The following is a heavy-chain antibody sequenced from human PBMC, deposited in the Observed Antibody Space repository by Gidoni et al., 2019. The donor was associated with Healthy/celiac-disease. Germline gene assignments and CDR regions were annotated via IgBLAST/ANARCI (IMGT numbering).Heavy chain of an antibody. J-gene: IGHJ4*02. D-gene: IGHD6-13*01. CDR3: ARGSAAGTRRYFDY. Sequence: QVQLVESGGGWVQQGGSLRLSWAPAGFTCSDHYVSWIRQAPGKGLEWVSYISSSSSYTNYADSVKGRFTISRANAKNSLYLQMNSLRAEDTAVYYCARGSAAGTRRYFDYWGQGTLVTVSS. V-gene: IGHV3-11*06. CDR1: GFTCSDHY. CDR2: ISSSSSYT.